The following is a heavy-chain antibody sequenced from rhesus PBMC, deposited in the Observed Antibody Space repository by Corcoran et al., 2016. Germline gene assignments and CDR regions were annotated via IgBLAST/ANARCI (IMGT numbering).Heavy chain of an antibody. Sequence: VQLVGSGGGLVKPGGSLGLSCVYVGFTLSSYEMNWVGWAPGKGLEWVSVISESGGTTYYADSVKGRFTISRDNAKNSLLLQMNSLRAEDTAVYYCTRGVAGVDYWGQGVLVTVSS. V-gene: IGHV3-100*02. J-gene: IGHJ4*01. D-gene: IGHD2-33*01. CDR3: TRGVAGVDY. CDR2: ISESGGTT. CDR1: GFTLSSYE.